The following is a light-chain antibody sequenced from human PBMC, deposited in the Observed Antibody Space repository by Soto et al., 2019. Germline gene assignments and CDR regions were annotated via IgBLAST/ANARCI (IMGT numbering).Light chain of an antibody. CDR1: QSVNSN. CDR2: VAS. V-gene: IGKV3-15*01. CDR3: QQYTAWPLT. J-gene: IGKJ4*01. Sequence: EIVMTQSPATLSVSPGERVTLSCRASQSVNSNLAWYQQKPGQTPKLLIYVASTRATGIPARFSGSGSGTEFTLTISSLQSEDFAIYYCQQYTAWPLTFGGWTKVEFK.